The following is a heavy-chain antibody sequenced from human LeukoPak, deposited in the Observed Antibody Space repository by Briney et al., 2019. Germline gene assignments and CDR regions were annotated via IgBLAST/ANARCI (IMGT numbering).Heavy chain of an antibody. CDR3: ACGELLLFGY. CDR2: ISGTGSNT. V-gene: IGHV3-23*01. CDR1: GNTFSNYP. Sequence: PGGSLRLSCTASGNTFSNYPMSWVRQAPGKGLEWVSTISGTGSNTYYADSVKGRFTISRDNSENTLYVQMNSLRDEDTAVYYCACGELLLFGYWGQGKLVTVSS. J-gene: IGHJ4*02. D-gene: IGHD3-10*01.